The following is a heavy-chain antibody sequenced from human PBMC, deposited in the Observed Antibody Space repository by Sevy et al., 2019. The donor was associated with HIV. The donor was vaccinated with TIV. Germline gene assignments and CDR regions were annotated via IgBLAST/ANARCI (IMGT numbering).Heavy chain of an antibody. J-gene: IGHJ4*02. CDR2: IYYGGDT. CDR1: GASISSRHYY. V-gene: IGHV4-39*01. Sequence: SETLSLTCNVSGASISSRHYYWAWIRQPPGRGLEWIGNIYYGGDTYFNPSLKSRVSISVDTPKSQISLRLNSVTAADTAVYYCARDYGATFYFDYWGQGTLVTVSS. D-gene: IGHD4-17*01. CDR3: ARDYGATFYFDY.